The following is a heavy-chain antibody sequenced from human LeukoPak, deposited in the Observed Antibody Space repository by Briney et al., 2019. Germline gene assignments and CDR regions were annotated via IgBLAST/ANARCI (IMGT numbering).Heavy chain of an antibody. J-gene: IGHJ6*02. CDR2: INHSGST. CDR1: GGSFSGYY. CDR3: ARYYYGSGSYYYYGMDV. D-gene: IGHD3-10*01. Sequence: SETLSLTCAVYGGSFSGYYWSWIRQPPGKGLEWIGEINHSGSTNYNPSLKSRVTISVDTSKNQFSLKLGSVTAADTAVYYCARYYYGSGSYYYYGMDVWGQGTTVTVSS. V-gene: IGHV4-34*01.